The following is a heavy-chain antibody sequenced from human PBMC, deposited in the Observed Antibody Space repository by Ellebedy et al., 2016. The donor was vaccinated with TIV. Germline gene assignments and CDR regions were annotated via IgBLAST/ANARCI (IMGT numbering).Heavy chain of an antibody. Sequence: GGSLRLXXAASGFSFSNYGIHWVRQAPGKGLEWVALISFDGSEKYYEESVRGRFTISRDRSKNTVYLQVDSLRPEDTAVYYCAKSKSTYIVGADPFDFWGQGTLVTVSS. V-gene: IGHV3-30*02. D-gene: IGHD1-26*01. J-gene: IGHJ4*02. CDR1: GFSFSNYG. CDR2: ISFDGSEK. CDR3: AKSKSTYIVGADPFDF.